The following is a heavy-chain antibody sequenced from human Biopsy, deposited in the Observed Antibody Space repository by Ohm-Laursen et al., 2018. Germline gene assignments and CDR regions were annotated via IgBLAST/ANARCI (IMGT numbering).Heavy chain of an antibody. J-gene: IGHJ4*02. Sequence: SLRLSCAATGFTFSSYGMHWVRQAPGKGLEWVSGIRDSGDSAYYADSVKGRFTISRDSSKNTLYLQMNSLRVEDTAVYYCTRGPSGVATIGRGQGTLVTVSS. V-gene: IGHV3-23*01. CDR2: IRDSGDSA. D-gene: IGHD5-24*01. CDR3: TRGPSGVATIG. CDR1: GFTFSSYG.